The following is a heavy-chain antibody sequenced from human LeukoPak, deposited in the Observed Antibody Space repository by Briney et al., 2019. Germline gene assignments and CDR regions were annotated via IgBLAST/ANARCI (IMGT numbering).Heavy chain of an antibody. J-gene: IGHJ5*02. Sequence: GASVKVSCKASGYTFTSYYMHWVRQAPGQGLEWMGIINPSGGSTSYAQKFQGRVTITADKSTSTAYMELSSLRSEDTAVYYCARGTQIYCSGGSCRGWFDPWGQGTLVTVSS. V-gene: IGHV1-46*01. CDR1: GYTFTSYY. D-gene: IGHD2-15*01. CDR2: INPSGGST. CDR3: ARGTQIYCSGGSCRGWFDP.